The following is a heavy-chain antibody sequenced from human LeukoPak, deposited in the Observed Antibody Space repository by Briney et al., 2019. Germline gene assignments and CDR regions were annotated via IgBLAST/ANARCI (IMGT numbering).Heavy chain of an antibody. D-gene: IGHD3-10*01. V-gene: IGHV5-51*01. J-gene: IGHJ6*02. CDR1: GYSFTSYW. Sequence: GESLKISCKGSGYSFTSYWIGWVRQMPGKGLEWMGIIYPGDSDTRYSPSFQGQVTISADKSISTAYLQWSSLKASDTAMYYCARDRSVRGVSYYYGMDVWGQGTTVTVSS. CDR3: ARDRSVRGVSYYYGMDV. CDR2: IYPGDSDT.